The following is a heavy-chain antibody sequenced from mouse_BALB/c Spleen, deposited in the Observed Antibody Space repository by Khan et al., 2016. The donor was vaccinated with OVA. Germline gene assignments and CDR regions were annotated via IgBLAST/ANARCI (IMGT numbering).Heavy chain of an antibody. D-gene: IGHD1-1*01. CDR2: IGPGSSNA. Sequence: DLVKPGASVKLSCKASGYTFTSYWINWIKQRPGQGLEWIGRIGPGSSNAYYNDMFKGKATLTVETSSNTAYIQLSSLSSEDSAVYFCERENYYGRSCYAMDYWGQGTSVTVST. V-gene: IGHV1S41*01. CDR1: GYTFTSYW. J-gene: IGHJ4*01. CDR3: ERENYYGRSCYAMDY.